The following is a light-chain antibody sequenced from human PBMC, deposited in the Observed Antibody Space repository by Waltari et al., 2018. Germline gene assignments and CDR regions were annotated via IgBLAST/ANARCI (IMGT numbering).Light chain of an antibody. J-gene: IGLJ2*01. CDR2: KDT. CDR3: QSADSTSTHVV. Sequence: SYELTQPPSVSVSPGQTATIPCPDAAFPTQFAYWYQQKPGQAPVLVTYKDTERPSGIPDRFSGSTSGTTVTLTISGVQAEDEADYYCQSADSTSTHVVFGGGTKLTVL. CDR1: AFPTQF. V-gene: IGLV3-25*03.